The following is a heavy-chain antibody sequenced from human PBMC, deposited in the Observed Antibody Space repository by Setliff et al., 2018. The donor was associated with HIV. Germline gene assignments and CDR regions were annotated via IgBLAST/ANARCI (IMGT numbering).Heavy chain of an antibody. D-gene: IGHD3-22*01. J-gene: IGHJ4*02. CDR2: INRSGGT. CDR1: GGSFSGYS. V-gene: IGHV4-34*01. CDR3: ARTMLLPATQPFDY. Sequence: SETLSLTCAVYGGSFSGYSWSWLRQPPGKGLEWSGEINRSGGTNYHPSLKSRLTMSVDTSKKHFSLKLSSMTAADTAVYYCARTMLLPATQPFDYWGQGTLVTVSS.